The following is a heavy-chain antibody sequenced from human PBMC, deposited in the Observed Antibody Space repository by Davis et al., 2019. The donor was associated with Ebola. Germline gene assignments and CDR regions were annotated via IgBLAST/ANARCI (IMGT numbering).Heavy chain of an antibody. V-gene: IGHV4-59*01. CDR2: IYYSGST. J-gene: IGHJ2*01. Sequence: GSLRLSCTVSGGSISSYYWSWIRQPPGKGLEWIGYIYYSGSTNYNPSLKSRVTMSIATSKNLFSLSLSSVTAADTAVYYCARMPTVTADHWYFDLWGRGTQVAVSS. CDR3: ARMPTVTADHWYFDL. D-gene: IGHD4-17*01. CDR1: GGSISSYY.